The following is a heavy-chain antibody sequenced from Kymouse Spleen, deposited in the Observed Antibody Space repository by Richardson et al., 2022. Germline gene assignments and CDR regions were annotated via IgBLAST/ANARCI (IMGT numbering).Heavy chain of an antibody. Sequence: EVQLVESGGGLVKPGGSLRLSCAASGFTFSNAWMSWVRQAPGKGLEWVGRIKSKTDGGTTDYAAPVKGRFTISRDDSKNTLYLQMNSLKTEDTAVYYCTTPIAVAGTTYYYYYGMDVWGQGTTVTVSS. D-gene: IGHD6-19*01. V-gene: IGHV3-15*01. CDR1: GFTFSNAW. CDR2: IKSKTDGGTT. J-gene: IGHJ6*02. CDR3: TTPIAVAGTTYYYYYGMDV.